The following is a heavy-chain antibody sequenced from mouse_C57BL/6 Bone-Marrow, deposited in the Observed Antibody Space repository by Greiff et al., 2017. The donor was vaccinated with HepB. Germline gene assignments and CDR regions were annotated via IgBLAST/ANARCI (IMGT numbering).Heavy chain of an antibody. CDR2: INPSTGGT. V-gene: IGHV1-42*01. Sequence: VHVKQSGPELVKPGASVKISCKASGYSFTGYYMNWVKQSPEKSLEWIGEINPSTGGTTYNQKFKAKATLTVDKSSSTAYMQLKRLTSEDSAVYYCAPVERSYIYYDYDRTWFAYWGQGTLVTVSA. J-gene: IGHJ3*01. D-gene: IGHD2-4*01. CDR1: GYSFTGYY. CDR3: APVERSYIYYDYDRTWFAY.